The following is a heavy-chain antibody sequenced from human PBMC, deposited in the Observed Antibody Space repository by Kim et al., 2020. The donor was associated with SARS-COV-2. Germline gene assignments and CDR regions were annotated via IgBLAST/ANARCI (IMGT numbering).Heavy chain of an antibody. D-gene: IGHD3-3*01. V-gene: IGHV4-31*03. CDR2: IYYSGST. CDR3: ARAPRRIITIVGVVTHFDD. Sequence: SETLSLTCTVSGGSISSGGYYWSWIRQHPGKGLEWIGYIYYSGSTYYNPSLKSRVTISVDTSKNQFSLKLSSVTAADTAVYYCARAPRRIITIVGVVTHFDDWGQGTLVTVSS. CDR1: GGSISSGGYY. J-gene: IGHJ4*02.